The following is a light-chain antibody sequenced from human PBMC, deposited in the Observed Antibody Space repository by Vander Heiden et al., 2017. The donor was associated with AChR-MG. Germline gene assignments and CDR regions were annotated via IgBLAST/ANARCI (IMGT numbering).Light chain of an antibody. CDR2: SAS. J-gene: IGKJ1*01. Sequence: EIVLTQSPGTLSLSPGERATLSCRASQSVSSTYLAWYQQEPGQAPRLLIWSASSRATGIPDRFGGSGSGTDFTLTISRLEPEDFAVYYCQQYDSSPPTFGQGTKVEIK. CDR1: QSVSSTY. CDR3: QQYDSSPPT. V-gene: IGKV3-20*01.